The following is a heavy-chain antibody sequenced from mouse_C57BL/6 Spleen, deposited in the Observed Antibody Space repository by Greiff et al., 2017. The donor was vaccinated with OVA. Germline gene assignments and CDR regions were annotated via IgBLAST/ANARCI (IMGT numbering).Heavy chain of an antibody. CDR1: GYSITSGYY. CDR3: ARWGYGYFDV. Sequence: EVKLQESGPGLVKPSQSLSLTCSVTGYSITSGYYWNWIRQFPGNKLEWMGYISYDGSNNYNPSLKNRISITRDTSKNQFFLKLNSVTTEDTATYYCARWGYGYFDVWGTGTTVTVSS. V-gene: IGHV3-6*01. J-gene: IGHJ1*03. CDR2: ISYDGSN.